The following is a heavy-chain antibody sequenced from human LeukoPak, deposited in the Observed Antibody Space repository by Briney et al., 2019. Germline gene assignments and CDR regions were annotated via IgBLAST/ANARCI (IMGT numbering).Heavy chain of an antibody. CDR2: ISISSNYI. Sequence: GGSLRLSCAASGFTFSRYSMNWVRQAPGKGLEWVSSISISSNYIYYADSVKGRFTISRDNAKNSLYLQMNSLRAEDTAVYYCAELGITMIGGVWGKGTTVTISS. CDR1: GFTFSRYS. CDR3: AELGITMIGGV. V-gene: IGHV3-21*01. D-gene: IGHD3-10*02. J-gene: IGHJ6*04.